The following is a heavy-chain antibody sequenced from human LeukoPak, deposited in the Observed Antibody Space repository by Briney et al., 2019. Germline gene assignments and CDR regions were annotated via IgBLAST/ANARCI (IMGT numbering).Heavy chain of an antibody. CDR1: GGTFSSYA. CDR3: ARDRVDISGYYYYFDY. V-gene: IGHV1-69*13. CDR2: IIPIFGTA. J-gene: IGHJ4*02. Sequence: ASVKVSCKASGGTFSSYAISWVRQAPGQGLEWMGGIIPIFGTANYAQKFQGRVTITADESTSTAYMELSSLRSEDTAVYYCARDRVDISGYYYYFDYWGQGNLVTVSS. D-gene: IGHD3-22*01.